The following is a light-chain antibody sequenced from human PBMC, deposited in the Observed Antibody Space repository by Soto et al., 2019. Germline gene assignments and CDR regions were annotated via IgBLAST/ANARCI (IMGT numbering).Light chain of an antibody. Sequence: DIQMTQSPSYVSASVGDRFTITCRASQGIKNWLAWYQQKPGKAPNLLIQTASTLVRETSSRFSGSGSGTDFLLTINNLQPEDFATYYCLQASTFPRTFGQGTKVDIK. CDR2: TAS. J-gene: IGKJ1*01. CDR1: QGIKNW. V-gene: IGKV1-12*01. CDR3: LQASTFPRT.